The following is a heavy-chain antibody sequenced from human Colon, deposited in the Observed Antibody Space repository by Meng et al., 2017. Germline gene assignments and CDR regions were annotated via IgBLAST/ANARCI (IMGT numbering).Heavy chain of an antibody. V-gene: IGHV4-38-2*01. CDR1: GYSISSGYY. CDR2: IYHSGST. D-gene: IGHD6-13*01. CDR3: ARRNSYAASAGTGSYYGMDV. Sequence: GSLRLSCVVSGYSISSGYYWGWIRQPPGKGLEWIANIYHSGSTYYNPSLKSRVTISVDTSRNQFSLRLSSVTPADTAVYYCARRNSYAASAGTGSYYGMDVWGQGTTVTVSS. J-gene: IGHJ6*02.